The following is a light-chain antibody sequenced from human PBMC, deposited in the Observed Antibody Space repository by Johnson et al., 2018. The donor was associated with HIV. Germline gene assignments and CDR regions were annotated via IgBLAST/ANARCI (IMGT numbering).Light chain of an antibody. J-gene: IGLJ1*01. CDR1: SSNIGNHY. V-gene: IGLV1-51*01. CDR3: GTWDSSLSAFV. CDR2: DNN. Sequence: QSVLTQPPSVSAAPGQKVTISCSGSSSNIGNHYVSWYQQLPGTAPKLLIYDNNKRPSGIPDRFSGSKSGTSASLGTTGLQTGDEADYYCGTWDSSLSAFVFGTGTKVTVL.